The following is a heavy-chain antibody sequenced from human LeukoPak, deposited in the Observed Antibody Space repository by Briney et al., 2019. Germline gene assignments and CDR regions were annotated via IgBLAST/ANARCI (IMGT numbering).Heavy chain of an antibody. Sequence: SETLSLTCAVYGGSFSGYPCNWIRQPPGKGLEWIGEVNHDGSIYYNPSLNSRVTISFDTSKNQFSLKLNSVTAADTAVYYCASRGYTYGVNAFDIWGQGTMVTVSS. V-gene: IGHV4-34*01. D-gene: IGHD5-18*01. CDR1: GGSFSGYP. CDR3: ASRGYTYGVNAFDI. CDR2: VNHDGSI. J-gene: IGHJ3*02.